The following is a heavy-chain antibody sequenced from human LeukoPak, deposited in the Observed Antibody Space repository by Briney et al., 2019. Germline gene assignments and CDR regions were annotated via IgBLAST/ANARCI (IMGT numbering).Heavy chain of an antibody. CDR1: GFTVSSNY. CDR2: IYSGGST. D-gene: IGHD1-26*01. J-gene: IGHJ6*02. Sequence: GGSLRLSCAASGFTVSSNYMSWVRQAPGKGLEWVSVIYSGGSTYYADSVKGRVTISRDNSKNTLYLQMNSLRAEDTAVYYCARWRSSGSYYYYYYYGMDVWGQGTTVTVSS. CDR3: ARWRSSGSYYYYYYYGMDV. V-gene: IGHV3-53*01.